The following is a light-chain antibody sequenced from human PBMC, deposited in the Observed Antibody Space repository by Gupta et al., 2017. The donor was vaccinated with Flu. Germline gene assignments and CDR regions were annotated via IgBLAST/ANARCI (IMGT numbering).Light chain of an antibody. CDR1: SVAVGGDNS. CDR2: DVS. Sequence: SVAVGGDNSVSWYQQHPGKVPKLLIFDVSNRPSGVSNRFSGSKSGNTASLTISGLQADDEADYYCSSYTSISTPYIFGTGTKVTVL. CDR3: SSYTSISTPYI. V-gene: IGLV2-14*01. J-gene: IGLJ1*01.